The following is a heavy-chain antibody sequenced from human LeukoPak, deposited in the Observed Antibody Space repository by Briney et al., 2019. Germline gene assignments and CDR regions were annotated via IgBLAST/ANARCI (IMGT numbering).Heavy chain of an antibody. J-gene: IGHJ4*02. CDR1: GFTFSSYA. Sequence: GGSLRLSCAASGFTFSSYAMSWVRQAPGKGLEWVSAISGSGGSTYYADSVKGRFTISRDNSKNTLYLQMDSLRAEDTAVYYCAKDYDAMVRGVIVDYWGQGTLVTVSS. CDR2: ISGSGGST. CDR3: AKDYDAMVRGVIVDY. D-gene: IGHD3-10*01. V-gene: IGHV3-23*01.